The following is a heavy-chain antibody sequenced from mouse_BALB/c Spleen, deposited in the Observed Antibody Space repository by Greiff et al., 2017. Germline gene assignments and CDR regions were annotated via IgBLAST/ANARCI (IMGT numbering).Heavy chain of an antibody. V-gene: IGHV1S137*01. CDR2: ISTYYGDA. Sequence: VKLVESGAELVRPGVSVKISCKGSGYTFTDYAMHWVKQSHAKSLEWIGVISTYYGDASYNQKFKGKATMTVDKSSSTAYMELARLTSEDSAIYYCASTITTVVAEYFDVWGAGTTVTVSS. J-gene: IGHJ1*01. CDR3: ASTITTVVAEYFDV. D-gene: IGHD1-1*01. CDR1: GYTFTDYA.